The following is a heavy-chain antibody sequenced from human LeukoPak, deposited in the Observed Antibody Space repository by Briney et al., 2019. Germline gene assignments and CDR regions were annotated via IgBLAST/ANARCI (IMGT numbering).Heavy chain of an antibody. J-gene: IGHJ2*01. Sequence: SGPTLVNPTQTLTLTCTFSGFSLSTSGVGVGWIRQPPGKALEWLALIYWDDDKRYSPSLKSRLTITKDTSKNQVVLTMTNRDPVDTATYYCAHSPVPVVPAASRPHCYFDLWGRGTLVTVSS. D-gene: IGHD2-2*01. CDR1: GFSLSTSGVG. V-gene: IGHV2-5*02. CDR2: IYWDDDK. CDR3: AHSPVPVVPAASRPHCYFDL.